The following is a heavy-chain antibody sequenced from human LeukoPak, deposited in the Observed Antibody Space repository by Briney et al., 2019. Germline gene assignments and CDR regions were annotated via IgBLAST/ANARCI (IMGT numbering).Heavy chain of an antibody. CDR2: VFYPGSI. V-gene: IGHV4-59*11. Sequence: PSETLSLTCTVSGGPIDRHYWSWIRQPPGKGLEWIGYVFYPGSINYNPPLKSRVTMSLDTSRDQFSLRLTSVTAADTAIYYCASRPAGSTWYGVFDYWSQGTLVTVSS. CDR1: GGPIDRHY. CDR3: ASRPAGSTWYGVFDY. J-gene: IGHJ4*02. D-gene: IGHD6-13*01.